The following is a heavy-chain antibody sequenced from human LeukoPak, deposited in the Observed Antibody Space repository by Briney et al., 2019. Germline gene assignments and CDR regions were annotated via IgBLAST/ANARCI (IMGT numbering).Heavy chain of an antibody. J-gene: IGHJ4*02. CDR3: ARGDSSVDY. Sequence: GGSLRLSCAASGFTFDDYAMHWVRQAPGKCLEWVSGISWNSGSIGYADSVKGRFTISRDNAKNSLYLQMNSLRAEDTALYYCARGDSSVDYWGQGTLVTVSS. CDR1: GFTFDDYA. CDR2: ISWNSGSI. V-gene: IGHV3-9*01. D-gene: IGHD6-19*01.